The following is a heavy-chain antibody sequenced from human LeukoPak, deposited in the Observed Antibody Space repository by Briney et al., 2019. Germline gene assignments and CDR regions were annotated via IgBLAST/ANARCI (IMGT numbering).Heavy chain of an antibody. D-gene: IGHD3-22*01. V-gene: IGHV4-31*03. CDR3: ARKYYYDSSGSPSDAFDI. Sequence: SETLSLTCTVSGGSISSGGYYWSWIRQHPGKGLEWIGYIYYSGSTYYNPSLKSRVTISVDTSKNQFSLKLSSVTAADTAVYYCARKYYYDSSGSPSDAFDIWGQGTMVTVSS. CDR1: GGSISSGGYY. CDR2: IYYSGST. J-gene: IGHJ3*02.